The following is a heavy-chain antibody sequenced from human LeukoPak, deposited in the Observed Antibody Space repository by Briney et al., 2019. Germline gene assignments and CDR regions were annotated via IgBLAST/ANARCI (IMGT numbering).Heavy chain of an antibody. CDR3: ARDYLPHYYDSSGYYPPGYYFDY. CDR2: INPSGGST. D-gene: IGHD3-22*01. V-gene: IGHV1-46*01. Sequence: ASVKVSCKASGYTFTSYYMHWVRQAPGQGLEWMGIINPSGGSTSYAQKFQGRVTMTRDTSTSTVYMELSSLRSEDTAVYYCARDYLPHYYDSSGYYPPGYYFDYWGQGTLVTVSS. J-gene: IGHJ4*02. CDR1: GYTFTSYY.